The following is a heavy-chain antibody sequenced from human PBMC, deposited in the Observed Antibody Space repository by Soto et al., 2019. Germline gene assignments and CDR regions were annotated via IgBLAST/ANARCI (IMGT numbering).Heavy chain of an antibody. J-gene: IGHJ4*02. CDR3: ARLGWGNGDSDY. CDR1: GGSISKSNYF. V-gene: IGHV4-39*01. CDR2: ILYTGTT. D-gene: IGHD2-21*01. Sequence: QLQLHESGPGLVKSSETLSLTCTVSGGSISKSNYFWGWIRQAPGKGLEWIASILYTGTTSYNSSLQSRVAISVDTSKNQFSLKLNSVTAADTAVYYCARLGWGNGDSDYWGQGTLVTVSS.